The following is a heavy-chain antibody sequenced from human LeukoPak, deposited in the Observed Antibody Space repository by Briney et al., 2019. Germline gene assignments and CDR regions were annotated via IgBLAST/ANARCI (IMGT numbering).Heavy chain of an antibody. CDR2: FSGTGSST. Sequence: GGSLRLSCAASGFTFTSYAMIWVRQAPGKGLEWVSAFSGTGSSTYYADSVKGRFTISKDNSKNTPYLQMNSLRAEDTAVYYCAKHRGSSWYDAFDVCGQGTMVTVSS. D-gene: IGHD6-13*01. J-gene: IGHJ3*01. CDR3: AKHRGSSWYDAFDV. V-gene: IGHV3-23*01. CDR1: GFTFTSYA.